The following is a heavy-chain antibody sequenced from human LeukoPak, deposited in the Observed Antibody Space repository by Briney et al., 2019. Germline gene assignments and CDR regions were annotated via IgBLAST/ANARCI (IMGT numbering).Heavy chain of an antibody. D-gene: IGHD5/OR15-5a*01. Sequence: SETLSLTCAVSGGSINSSHWWSWVRQSPGKGLEWIGNTYHSDYTNYNPSLKSRATISVDKSKNQLSLKVTSVTAADTAMYYCARDSKSTADAFDIWGQGTMVTVSS. V-gene: IGHV4-4*02. J-gene: IGHJ3*02. CDR3: ARDSKSTADAFDI. CDR2: TYHSDYT. CDR1: GGSINSSHW.